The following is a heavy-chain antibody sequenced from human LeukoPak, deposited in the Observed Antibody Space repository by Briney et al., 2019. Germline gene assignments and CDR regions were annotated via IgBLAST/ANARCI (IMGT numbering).Heavy chain of an antibody. CDR3: ARGKIAAAGQEEIDAFDI. V-gene: IGHV4-4*07. CDR1: GGSISSYY. Sequence: SETLSLTCTVSGGSISSYYWSWIRQPAGKGLEWIGRIYTSGSTNYNPSLKSRVTMSVDTSKNQFSLKLSSVTAADTAVYYCARGKIAAAGQEEIDAFDIWGQGTMVTVSS. CDR2: IYTSGST. J-gene: IGHJ3*02. D-gene: IGHD6-13*01.